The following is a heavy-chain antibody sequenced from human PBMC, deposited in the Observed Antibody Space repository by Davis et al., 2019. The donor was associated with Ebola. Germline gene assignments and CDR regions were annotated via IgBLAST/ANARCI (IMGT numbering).Heavy chain of an antibody. CDR2: LGLSADT. CDR3: AKDTSNVWFDV. Sequence: GESLKISCAASGFVFSSYVMSWVRRALGKGLEWVSTLGLSADTYYADSVKGRFTISRDNSKNTLHLQMNSLRVEDTAIYYCAKDTSNVWFDVWGQGTMVTVSS. CDR1: GFVFSSYV. D-gene: IGHD6-19*01. J-gene: IGHJ3*01. V-gene: IGHV3-23*01.